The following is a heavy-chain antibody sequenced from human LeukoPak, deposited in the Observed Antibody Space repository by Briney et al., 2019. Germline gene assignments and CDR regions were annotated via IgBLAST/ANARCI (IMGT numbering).Heavy chain of an antibody. CDR2: ISYDGSNK. CDR3: ARDSRDGTFDY. Sequence: GGSLRLCCAASGFTFSSYAMHWVRQAPGKGLEWVAVISYDGSNKYYADSVKGRFTISRDNSKNTLYLQMNSLRAEDTAVYYCARDSRDGTFDYWGQGTLVTVSS. D-gene: IGHD6-13*01. J-gene: IGHJ4*02. V-gene: IGHV3-30-3*01. CDR1: GFTFSSYA.